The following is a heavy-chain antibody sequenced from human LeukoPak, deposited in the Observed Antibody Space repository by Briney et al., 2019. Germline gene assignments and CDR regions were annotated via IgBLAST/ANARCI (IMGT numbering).Heavy chain of an antibody. V-gene: IGHV3-30*18. CDR3: AKGRGAFDI. J-gene: IGHJ3*02. Sequence: GGSLRLSCVASGFTFSSYGMHWVRQAPGKGLEWVAVISNDGSNIYYADSVKGRFTISRDNSKNTLYLQMNSLRAEDTAVYYCAKGRGAFDIWGQGTMVTVSS. CDR1: GFTFSSYG. CDR2: ISNDGSNI. D-gene: IGHD3-10*01.